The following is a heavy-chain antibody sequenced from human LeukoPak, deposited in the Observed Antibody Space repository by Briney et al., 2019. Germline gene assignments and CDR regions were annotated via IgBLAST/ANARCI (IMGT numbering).Heavy chain of an antibody. D-gene: IGHD1-20*01. V-gene: IGHV3-23*01. CDR1: GFTFSSYA. Sequence: GGSLRLFCAASGFTFSSYAMSWVRQAPGKGLEWVSAISGSGGSTYHADSVKGRFTISRDNSKNTLYLQMNSLRAEDTAVYYCAKVGANWNDVSHFDYWGQGTLVTVSS. J-gene: IGHJ4*02. CDR3: AKVGANWNDVSHFDY. CDR2: ISGSGGST.